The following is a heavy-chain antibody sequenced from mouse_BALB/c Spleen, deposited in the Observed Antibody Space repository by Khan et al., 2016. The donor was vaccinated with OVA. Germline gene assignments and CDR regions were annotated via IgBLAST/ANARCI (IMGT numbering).Heavy chain of an antibody. V-gene: IGHV2-6-1*01. J-gene: IGHJ4*01. CDR2: IWSDGTT. CDR1: GFSLTTSG. CDR3: ARQPYYHYNIMDY. Sequence: QVQLQQSGPGLAAPSQSLSITCTISGFSLTTSGVHWVRQPPGKGLEWMVVIWSDGTTNYNSALKPRLTIITDNTQSPVFLKMNSLQTDDTAIYFCARQPYYHYNIMDYWGQGTSVTVSS. D-gene: IGHD2-10*01.